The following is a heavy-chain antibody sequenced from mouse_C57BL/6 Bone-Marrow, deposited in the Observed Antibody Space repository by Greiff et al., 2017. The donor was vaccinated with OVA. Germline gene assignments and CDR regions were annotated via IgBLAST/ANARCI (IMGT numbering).Heavy chain of an antibody. D-gene: IGHD2-4*01. Sequence: QVQLQQPGAELVKPGASVKVSCKASGYTFTSYWMHWVKQRPGQGLEWIGRIHPSDSDTNYNQKFKGKATFTVDKSSSTAYMQLSSLTSEDSAVYYCAIEGKIYYDYTFFDYWGQGTTLTVSS. CDR2: IHPSDSDT. CDR1: GYTFTSYW. J-gene: IGHJ2*01. CDR3: AIEGKIYYDYTFFDY. V-gene: IGHV1-74*01.